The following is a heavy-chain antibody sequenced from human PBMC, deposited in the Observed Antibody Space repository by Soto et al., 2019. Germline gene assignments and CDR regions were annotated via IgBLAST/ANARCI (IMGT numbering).Heavy chain of an antibody. CDR2: IYHSGST. Sequence: QVQLQESGPGLLRPSGTLSLTCAVSGGSISSTNWWSWVRQPPGKGLEWIGEIYHSGSTNYNPSLKSRVTMSVVPSKNLFSLTLHSVTAADTAFYYCARDQGSHPGDWGQGTLVSVSS. J-gene: IGHJ4*02. V-gene: IGHV4-4*02. CDR1: GGSISSTNW. CDR3: ARDQGSHPGD. D-gene: IGHD6-13*01.